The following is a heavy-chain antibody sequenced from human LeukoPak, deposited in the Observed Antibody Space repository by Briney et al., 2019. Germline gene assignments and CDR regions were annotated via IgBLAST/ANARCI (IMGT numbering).Heavy chain of an antibody. V-gene: IGHV3-23*01. CDR3: ARHSIAVAEGDY. CDR2: ISAGVGST. Sequence: GGSLRLSCAASGFTFSSYAMTWVRQAPGKGLEWVSSISAGVGSTYYADSVKGRFTISRDNAKNSLYLQMNSLRAEDTAVYYCARHSIAVAEGDYWGQGTLVTVSS. CDR1: GFTFSSYA. J-gene: IGHJ4*02. D-gene: IGHD6-19*01.